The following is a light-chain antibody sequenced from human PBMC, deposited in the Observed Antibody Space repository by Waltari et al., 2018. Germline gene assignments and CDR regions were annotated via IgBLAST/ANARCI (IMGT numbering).Light chain of an antibody. CDR2: AAS. J-gene: IGKJ2*01. Sequence: AIRMTQSPSPFSAPTGDRVTITCRASQGMSSYLAWYQQQPGEAPKLLIYAASTVRSGVPSRFSGSGSGTDFTLTINCLQSEDFATYYCQQYFSYPYTFGQGTKLEIK. V-gene: IGKV1-8*01. CDR1: QGMSSY. CDR3: QQYFSYPYT.